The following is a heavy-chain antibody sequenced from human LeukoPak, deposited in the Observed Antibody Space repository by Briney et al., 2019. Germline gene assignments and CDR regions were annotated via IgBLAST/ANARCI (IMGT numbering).Heavy chain of an antibody. D-gene: IGHD2-15*01. Sequence: GGSLRLSCAASGFTFDDYAMHWVRQAPGKGLEWVSGISWNSGSIGYADSVKGRFTISRDNAKNSLYLQMNSLRAEDTALYYCAKGAVAPPYYYYYYMDVWGKGTTVTISS. CDR2: ISWNSGSI. V-gene: IGHV3-9*01. CDR3: AKGAVAPPYYYYYYMDV. J-gene: IGHJ6*03. CDR1: GFTFDDYA.